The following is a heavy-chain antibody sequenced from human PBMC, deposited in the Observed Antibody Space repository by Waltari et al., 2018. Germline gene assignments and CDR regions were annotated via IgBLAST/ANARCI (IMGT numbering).Heavy chain of an antibody. Sequence: QVQLQESGPGLVKPSGTLSLTCAVSGGSISSSNWWSWVRQPPGKGLEWIGEIYHSGSTNYNPSLKSRVTIAVDKSKNQFSRKLSSVTAADTAVYYCARSTTTVMAYYYYGMDVWGQGTTVTVSS. V-gene: IGHV4-4*02. CDR3: ARSTTTVMAYYYYGMDV. D-gene: IGHD4-17*01. J-gene: IGHJ6*02. CDR2: IYHSGST. CDR1: GGSISSSNW.